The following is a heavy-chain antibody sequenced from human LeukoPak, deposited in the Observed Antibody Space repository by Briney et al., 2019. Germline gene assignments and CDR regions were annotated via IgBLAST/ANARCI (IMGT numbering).Heavy chain of an antibody. CDR2: IYYSGST. Sequence: PSETLSLTCTVSGGSISSYYWSWIRQPPGKGLEWIGYIYYSGSTNYNPSLKSRVTISVDTSKNRFSLKLSSVTAADTAVYYCARRYYYDSSGYYYYFDYWGQGTLVTVSS. CDR3: ARRYYYDSSGYYYYFDY. CDR1: GGSISSYY. J-gene: IGHJ4*02. V-gene: IGHV4-59*01. D-gene: IGHD3-22*01.